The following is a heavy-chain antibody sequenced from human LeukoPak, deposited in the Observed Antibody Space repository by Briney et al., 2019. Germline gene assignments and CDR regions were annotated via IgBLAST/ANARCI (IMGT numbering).Heavy chain of an antibody. V-gene: IGHV3-23*01. CDR2: ISGSGSST. D-gene: IGHD2-2*01. CDR3: AKEGYCSTTSCTRQYFQH. CDR1: GFTFSSYA. J-gene: IGHJ1*01. Sequence: GGSLRLSCAASGFTFSSYAMSWVRQAPGKGLEWVSAISGSGSSTYYADAVKGRFTISRDNSKNTLYLQMNSLRAEDTAVYHCAKEGYCSTTSCTRQYFQHWGQGTLVTVSS.